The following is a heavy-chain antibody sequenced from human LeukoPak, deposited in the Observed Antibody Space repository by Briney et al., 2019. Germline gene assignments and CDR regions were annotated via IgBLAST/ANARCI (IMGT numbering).Heavy chain of an antibody. Sequence: ASVKVSCKASGYTFTGYYMHWVRQAPGQGLEWMGWINPNSGGTNYAQKFQGRVTMTRDTSISTAYMELGRLRSDDTAVYYCARRKIVVVPAAISFGKNNYYYYYMDVWGKGTTVTVSS. CDR1: GYTFTGYY. CDR2: INPNSGGT. V-gene: IGHV1-2*02. J-gene: IGHJ6*03. CDR3: ARRKIVVVPAAISFGKNNYYYYYMDV. D-gene: IGHD2-2*02.